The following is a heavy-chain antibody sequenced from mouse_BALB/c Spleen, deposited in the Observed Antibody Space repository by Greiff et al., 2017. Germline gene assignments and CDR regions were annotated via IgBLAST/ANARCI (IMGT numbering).Heavy chain of an antibody. CDR2: ISSGSSTI. Sequence: EVQLVESGGGLVQPGGSRKLSCAASGFTFSSFGMHWVRQAPEKGLEWVAYISSGSSTIYYAHTVKGRFTISRDNPKNTLFLQMTSLRSEDTAMYYCAREGSSGPFAYWGQGTLVTVSA. J-gene: IGHJ3*01. CDR3: AREGSSGPFAY. D-gene: IGHD3-1*01. V-gene: IGHV5-17*02. CDR1: GFTFSSFG.